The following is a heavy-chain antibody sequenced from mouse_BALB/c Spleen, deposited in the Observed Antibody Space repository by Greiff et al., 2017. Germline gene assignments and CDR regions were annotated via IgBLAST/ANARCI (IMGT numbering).Heavy chain of an antibody. Sequence: VQLQQSGAELVRPGASVKLSCTASGFTINDYYMHWVKQRPEQGLEWIGWIDPDNGDTEYAPKFQGKATMTADTSSNTAYLQLSSLTSEDTAVYYCNGGNDDYYCLDYWGQGTTLTVSS. CDR2: IDPDNGDT. J-gene: IGHJ2*01. V-gene: IGHV14-4*02. CDR3: NGGNDDYYCLDY. CDR1: GFTINDYY. D-gene: IGHD2-3*01.